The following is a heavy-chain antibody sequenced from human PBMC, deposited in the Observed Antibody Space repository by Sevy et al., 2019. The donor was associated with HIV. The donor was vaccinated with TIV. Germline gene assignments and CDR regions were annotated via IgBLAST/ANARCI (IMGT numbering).Heavy chain of an antibody. Sequence: GGSLRLSCAASGFTFSSYAMHWVRQAPGKGLEWVAVISYGGSNKYYADSVKGRFTISRDNSKNSLYLQMNSLRAEDTAVYYCARDPQYLVGAHGGSVDYWGQGTLVTVSS. J-gene: IGHJ4*02. CDR1: GFTFSSYA. D-gene: IGHD1-26*01. CDR3: ARDPQYLVGAHGGSVDY. CDR2: ISYGGSNK. V-gene: IGHV3-30-3*01.